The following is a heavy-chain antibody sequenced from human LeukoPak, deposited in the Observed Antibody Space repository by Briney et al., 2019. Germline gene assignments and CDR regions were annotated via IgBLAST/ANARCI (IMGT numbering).Heavy chain of an antibody. Sequence: SETLSLTCTVSGGSISDGYYYWGWVRQPPGRGLEWIGNIFHSGTTYYNPSLRSRVTISVDTSKNQFSLKLSSVTAADTAVYYCASTAARRNYYYMDVWGKGTTVTVSS. CDR3: ASTAARRNYYYMDV. CDR2: IFHSGTT. D-gene: IGHD6-6*01. V-gene: IGHV4-39*07. J-gene: IGHJ6*03. CDR1: GGSISDGYYY.